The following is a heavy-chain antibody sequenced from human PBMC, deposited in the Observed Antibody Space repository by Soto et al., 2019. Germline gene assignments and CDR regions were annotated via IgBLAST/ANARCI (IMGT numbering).Heavy chain of an antibody. CDR1: SDSINSNNW. V-gene: IGHV4-4*02. CDR3: ARDQITIFGVVPFDI. J-gene: IGHJ3*02. Sequence: QVQLQESGPGLVKPSGTLSLTCAVSSDSINSNNWWSWVRQPPGKGLEWIGEVYHSGSTNYHPSLKSRVTISVDKSKNQFSLKLSSVTAADTAVYYCARDQITIFGVVPFDIWGQGTMVTVSS. CDR2: VYHSGST. D-gene: IGHD3-3*02.